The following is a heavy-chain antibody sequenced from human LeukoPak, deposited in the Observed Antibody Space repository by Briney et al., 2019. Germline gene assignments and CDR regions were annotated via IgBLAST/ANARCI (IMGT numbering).Heavy chain of an antibody. J-gene: IGHJ4*02. V-gene: IGHV4-34*01. D-gene: IGHD1-1*01. CDR1: GGSFSGYY. Sequence: SETLSLTCAVYGGSFSGYYWSWIRQPPGKGLEWIGEINHSGSTNYNPSLKSRVTISVDTSKNQFSLKLSSVTAADTAVYYCARHQGNWNVLYYFDYWGQGTLVTVSS. CDR3: ARHQGNWNVLYYFDY. CDR2: INHSGST.